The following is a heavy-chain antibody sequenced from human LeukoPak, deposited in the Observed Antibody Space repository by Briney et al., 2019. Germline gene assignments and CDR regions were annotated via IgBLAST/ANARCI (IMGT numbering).Heavy chain of an antibody. J-gene: IGHJ5*02. D-gene: IGHD5-24*01. V-gene: IGHV6-1*01. Sequence: SQTLSLTCAISGDSVSRNSAAWNWIRQSPSRGLEWLGRTYYRSKWYNDYAVSVESRITINPDTSKNQFSLQLNSVTPEDTAVYYCARAGGDRDGYNFWFDPWGQGTLVTVSS. CDR2: TYYRSKWYN. CDR3: ARAGGDRDGYNFWFDP. CDR1: GDSVSRNSAA.